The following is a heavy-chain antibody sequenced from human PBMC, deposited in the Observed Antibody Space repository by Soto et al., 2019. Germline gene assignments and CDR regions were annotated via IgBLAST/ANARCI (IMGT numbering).Heavy chain of an antibody. CDR2: IIPILGIA. Sequence: QVQLVQSGAEVKKPGSSVKVSCKASGGTFSSYTISWVRQAPGQGLEWMGRIIPILGIANYAQKFQGRVTITADXXTXTXXMELRSRRSEDTAVYYCARDLTYYYGSGSQYGMDVWGQGTTVTVSS. J-gene: IGHJ6*02. CDR3: ARDLTYYYGSGSQYGMDV. CDR1: GGTFSSYT. D-gene: IGHD3-10*01. V-gene: IGHV1-69*08.